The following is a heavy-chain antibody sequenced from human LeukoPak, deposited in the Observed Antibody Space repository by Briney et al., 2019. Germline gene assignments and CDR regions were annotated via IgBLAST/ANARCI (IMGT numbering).Heavy chain of an antibody. D-gene: IGHD3-22*01. CDR2: ISSSSSYI. J-gene: IGHJ4*02. CDR3: ARGYYYDSSGYLRGVFDY. V-gene: IGHV3-21*01. CDR1: GFTFSSYS. Sequence: GGSLRLSCAASGFTFSSYSMNWVRQAPGKGLEWVSSISSSSSYIYYADSVKGRFTISRDNAMNSLYLQMNSLRAEDTAVYYCARGYYYDSSGYLRGVFDYWGQGTLVTVSS.